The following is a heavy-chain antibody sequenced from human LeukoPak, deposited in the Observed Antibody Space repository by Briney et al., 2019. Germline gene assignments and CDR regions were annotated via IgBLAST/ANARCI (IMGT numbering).Heavy chain of an antibody. CDR3: ARLTTVTTPKDY. CDR1: GFTFSSYA. CDR2: ISYDGSNK. Sequence: GGSLRLSCAASGFTFSSYAMHWVRQAPGKGLEWVAVISYDGSNKYYADSVKGRSTISRDNSKNTLYLQMNSLRAEDTAVYYYARLTTVTTPKDYWGQGTLVTVSS. J-gene: IGHJ4*02. V-gene: IGHV3-30-3*01. D-gene: IGHD4-11*01.